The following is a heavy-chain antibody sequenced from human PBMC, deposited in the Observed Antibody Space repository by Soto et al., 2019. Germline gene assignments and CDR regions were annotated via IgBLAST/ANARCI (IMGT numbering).Heavy chain of an antibody. J-gene: IGHJ5*02. D-gene: IGHD2-2*01. V-gene: IGHV3-30-3*01. CDR1: GFTFSSYA. Sequence: QVQLVESGGGVVQPGRSLRLSCAASGFTFSSYAMHWVRQAPGKGLEWVAVISYDGSNKYYADSVKGRFTISRDNSKNVLYLQMNSLRAEATAVYYCARDLSLVSTSGGEFDPWGQGTLVTVSS. CDR2: ISYDGSNK. CDR3: ARDLSLVSTSGGEFDP.